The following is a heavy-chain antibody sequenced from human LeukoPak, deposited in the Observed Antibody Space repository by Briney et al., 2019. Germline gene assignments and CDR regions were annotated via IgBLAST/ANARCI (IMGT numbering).Heavy chain of an antibody. J-gene: IGHJ6*03. V-gene: IGHV3-74*01. D-gene: IGHD5-18*01. Sequence: GGSLRLSCAASGFTFSSYWMHWVRQAPGKGLVWVSRINSDGSSTSYADSVKGRFTISRDNAKNSLYLQMNSLRAEDTAVYYCAREEYSYGYPYYYYYMDVWGKGTTVTVSS. CDR3: AREEYSYGYPYYYYYMDV. CDR2: INSDGSST. CDR1: GFTFSSYW.